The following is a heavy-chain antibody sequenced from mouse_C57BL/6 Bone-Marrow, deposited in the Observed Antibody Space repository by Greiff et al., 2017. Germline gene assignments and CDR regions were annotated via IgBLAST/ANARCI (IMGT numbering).Heavy chain of an antibody. CDR3: ASHYYGSSYWYFDV. CDR1: GYTFTSYW. CDR2: IDPSDSYT. V-gene: IGHV1-69*01. D-gene: IGHD1-1*01. J-gene: IGHJ1*03. Sequence: QVQLQQPGAELVMPGASVKLSCKASGYTFTSYWMHWVKQRPGQGLEWIGEIDPSDSYTNYNQKFKGKSTLTVDKSSSPAYMQLSSLTSEDSAVYYCASHYYGSSYWYFDVWGTGTTVTVSS.